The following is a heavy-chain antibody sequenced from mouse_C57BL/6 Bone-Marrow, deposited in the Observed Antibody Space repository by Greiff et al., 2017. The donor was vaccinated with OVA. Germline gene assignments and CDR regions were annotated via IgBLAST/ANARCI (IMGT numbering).Heavy chain of an antibody. CDR1: GYTFTSYG. Sequence: VQLQQSGAELARPGASVKLSCKASGYTFTSYGISWVKQRTGQGLEWIGEIYPRSGNTYYNEKFKGKATLTADKSSSTAYMELRSLTSEDSAVYFCARGEWLRRGRNFDYWGQGTTLTVSS. D-gene: IGHD2-2*01. CDR2: IYPRSGNT. J-gene: IGHJ2*01. V-gene: IGHV1-81*01. CDR3: ARGEWLRRGRNFDY.